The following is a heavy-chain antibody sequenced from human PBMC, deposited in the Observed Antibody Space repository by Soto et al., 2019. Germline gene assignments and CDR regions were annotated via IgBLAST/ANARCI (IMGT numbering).Heavy chain of an antibody. J-gene: IGHJ6*02. CDR1: GGSFSGYY. D-gene: IGHD3-3*01. Sequence: TSETLSLTCAVYGGSFSGYYWSWIRQPPGKGLEWIGEINHSGSTNYNPSLKSRVTISVDTSKNQFSLKLSSVTAADTAVYYCARAFLGITIFGVVEDVWGQGATVT. V-gene: IGHV4-34*01. CDR2: INHSGST. CDR3: ARAFLGITIFGVVEDV.